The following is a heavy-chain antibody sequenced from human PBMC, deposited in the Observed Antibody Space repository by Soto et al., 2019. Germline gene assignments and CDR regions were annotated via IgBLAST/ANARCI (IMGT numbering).Heavy chain of an antibody. CDR3: ARVQLLRGRTYYFDY. CDR1: GGSFSAYS. V-gene: IGHV4-34*01. CDR2: INHSGST. D-gene: IGHD1-26*01. Sequence: PSETLSLTCAVYGGSFSAYSWTWIRQPPGKGLEWIGEINHSGSTNYNPSLKSRVTISVDTSKNQFSLKLNSVTAADTAVYYCARVQLLRGRTYYFDYWGQGTLVTVSS. J-gene: IGHJ4*02.